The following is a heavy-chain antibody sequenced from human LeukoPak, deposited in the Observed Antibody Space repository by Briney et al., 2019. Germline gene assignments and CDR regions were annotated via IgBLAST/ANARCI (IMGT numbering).Heavy chain of an antibody. CDR2: IIPIFGTA. D-gene: IGHD6-19*01. CDR3: ARARSGWYLDY. V-gene: IGHV1-69*01. Sequence: AASVKVSCTASGGTFSSYAISWVRQAPGQGLEWMGGIIPIFGTANYAQKFQGRVTITADESTSTAYMELSSLRSEDTAVYYCARARSGWYLDYWGQGTLVTVSS. J-gene: IGHJ4*02. CDR1: GGTFSSYA.